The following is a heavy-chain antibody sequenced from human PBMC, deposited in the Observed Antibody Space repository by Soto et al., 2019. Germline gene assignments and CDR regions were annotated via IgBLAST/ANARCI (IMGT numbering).Heavy chain of an antibody. CDR2: INHSGST. J-gene: IGHJ4*02. D-gene: IGHD1-26*01. Sequence: SETLSLTCTVYDGSFSDYYWNWIRQPPGKGLEWIGVINHSGSTYYNPSLQSRVTMSLDTSKNQFSMKLSSVTAADTAVYYCARGRDAHKSGYWGQGTLVPVSS. V-gene: IGHV4-34*01. CDR3: ARGRDAHKSGY. CDR1: DGSFSDYY.